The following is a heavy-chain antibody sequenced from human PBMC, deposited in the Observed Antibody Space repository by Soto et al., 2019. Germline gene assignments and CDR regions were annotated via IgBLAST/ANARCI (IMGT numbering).Heavy chain of an antibody. CDR3: AKDQYSSGYYYVGPRAYYYYGMDV. Sequence: QPGGSLRLSCAASGFTFSSYGMHWVRQAPGKGLEWVAVISYDGSNKYYADSVKGRFTISRDNSKNALYLQMNSLRAEDTAVYYCAKDQYSSGYYYVGPRAYYYYGMDVWGQGTTVTVSS. CDR2: ISYDGSNK. D-gene: IGHD3-22*01. J-gene: IGHJ6*02. CDR1: GFTFSSYG. V-gene: IGHV3-30*18.